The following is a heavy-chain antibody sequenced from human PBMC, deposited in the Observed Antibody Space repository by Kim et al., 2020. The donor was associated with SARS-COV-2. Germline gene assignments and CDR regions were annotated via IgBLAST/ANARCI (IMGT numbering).Heavy chain of an antibody. CDR3: TTFPVRGLSAFDI. J-gene: IGHJ3*02. V-gene: IGHV3-15*01. CDR2: IKSKIDGGTT. D-gene: IGHD6-19*01. Sequence: GSLRLSCAGSRFTFSNAWLSWVRQAPGKGLEWVGHIKSKIDGGTTDYAAPVKGRFTISRDDSKNTLYLQMSSLQTEDTAVYYCTTFPVRGLSAFDIWGQ. CDR1: RFTFSNAW.